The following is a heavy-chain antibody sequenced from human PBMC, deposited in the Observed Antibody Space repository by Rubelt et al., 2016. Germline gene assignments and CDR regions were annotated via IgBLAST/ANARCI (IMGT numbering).Heavy chain of an antibody. CDR2: IDPSDSYT. Sequence: EVQLVQSGAEVKKPGESLRISCKGSGYSFTSYWISWVRQMPGKGLEWMGRIDPSDSYTNYSRSCQGHVTNTADKAISTAYLQWSSLKASDTAMYYCARWMVRGAGFDYWGQGTLVTVSS. CDR1: GYSFTSYW. CDR3: ARWMVRGAGFDY. D-gene: IGHD3-10*01. J-gene: IGHJ4*02. V-gene: IGHV5-10-1*01.